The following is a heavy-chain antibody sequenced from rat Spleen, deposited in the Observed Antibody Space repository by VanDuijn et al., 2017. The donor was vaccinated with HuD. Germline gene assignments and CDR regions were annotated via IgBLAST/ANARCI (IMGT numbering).Heavy chain of an antibody. J-gene: IGHJ1*01. CDR1: GFTLSDYV. V-gene: IGHV5-19*01. CDR2: ISPSGATT. CDR3: ARRYNSGSYWYFDF. Sequence: EVQLVESGGGLVQPGRSLKLSCAASGFTLSDYVMHWIRQAPTKGLEWVTSISPSGATTNYRHSGKGRFTISRDNAKSPLYLRMDSLRSEDTATYYCARRYNSGSYWYFDFWGPGTMVTVSS. D-gene: IGHD4-3*01.